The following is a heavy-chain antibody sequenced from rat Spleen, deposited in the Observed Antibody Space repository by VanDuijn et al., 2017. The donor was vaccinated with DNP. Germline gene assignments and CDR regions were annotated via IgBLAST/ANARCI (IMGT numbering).Heavy chain of an antibody. V-gene: IGHV3-1*01. CDR3: XRXXLEWXXRAMXX. D-gene: IGHD1-1*01. CDR2: ISYGGST. Sequence: EVQLQESGPGLVKPSQSLSLTCSVTGYSITSNYWGWIRKFPGSEMEWIGHISYGGSTRYNPSLKSRISITRDTSKNQFFLQLNSLTTEDTATYXXXRXXLEWXXRAMXXXGQGTSVTVSS. CDR1: GYSITSNY. J-gene: IGHJ4*01.